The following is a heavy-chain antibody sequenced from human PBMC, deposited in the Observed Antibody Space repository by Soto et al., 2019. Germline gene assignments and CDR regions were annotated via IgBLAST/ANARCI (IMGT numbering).Heavy chain of an antibody. CDR2: IYYSGNT. V-gene: IGHV4-28*01. J-gene: IGHJ4*02. D-gene: IGHD2-15*01. CDR3: ARIPYGGNAYFDY. CDR1: GYSISSNNW. Sequence: SETLSLTGAVSGYSISSNNWWGWIRQPPEKGLEWIGYIYYSGNTYYNPSLKSRVTMSVDTSKNQFSLKLSSVTAVDTAVYYCARIPYGGNAYFDYWGPGALVTVSS.